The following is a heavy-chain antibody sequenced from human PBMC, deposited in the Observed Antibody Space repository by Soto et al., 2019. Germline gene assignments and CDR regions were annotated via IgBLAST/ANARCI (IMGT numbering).Heavy chain of an antibody. CDR3: AREVNSSPARGPNWFDP. D-gene: IGHD6-13*01. V-gene: IGHV4-4*02. Sequence: QVQLQESGPGLVQPSGTLSLTCAVSGDSINNSHWWSWVRQTPGKGLEWIGETYHSGTTNYNPSLKTRFTIPIDKSKIQFSLKMNSVTAADTAVYYCAREVNSSPARGPNWFDPWGQGTLVTVSS. CDR2: TYHSGTT. CDR1: GDSINNSHW. J-gene: IGHJ5*02.